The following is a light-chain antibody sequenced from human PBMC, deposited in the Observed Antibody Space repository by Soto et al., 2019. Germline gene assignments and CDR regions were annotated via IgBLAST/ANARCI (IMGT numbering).Light chain of an antibody. V-gene: IGLV1-40*01. J-gene: IGLJ1*01. CDR1: TSNIGAGYD. CDR3: QSYDTSLSGSYV. CDR2: ANS. Sequence: QSLLTHPPSLSGAPGQRVIVSCTGSTSNIGAGYDVHWYQQLPGTSPKLLIFANSNRPSGVPDRFSASRSGSSASLTITGLQAEDEADYYCQSYDTSLSGSYVFGSGTKVTVL.